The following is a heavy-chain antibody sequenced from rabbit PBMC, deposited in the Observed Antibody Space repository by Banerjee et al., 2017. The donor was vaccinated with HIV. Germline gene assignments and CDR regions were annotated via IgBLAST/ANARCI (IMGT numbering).Heavy chain of an antibody. D-gene: IGHD2-1*01. CDR1: GIDFSSYG. CDR3: ARVDSYDDYGDYLDL. V-gene: IGHV1S47*01. CDR2: IYPDYGST. Sequence: QEQLKETGGGLVQPGGSLKLSCKASGIDFSSYGISWVRQAPGKGLEWIAYIYPDYGSTDYASWVNGRFTISLDNAQNTVFLQMTSLTAADTATYFCARVDSYDDYGDYLDLWGPGTLVTVS. J-gene: IGHJ4*01.